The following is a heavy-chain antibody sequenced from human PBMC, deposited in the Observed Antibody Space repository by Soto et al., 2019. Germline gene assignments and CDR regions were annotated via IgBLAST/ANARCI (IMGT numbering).Heavy chain of an antibody. CDR2: MSHSGGT. V-gene: IGHV4-34*01. CDR3: VRVERGTATTVVDAFDI. Sequence: QVQLQQWGAGLLKPSETLSLTCAVYGGSISSSTNYYWSWIRQPPGKGLEWIGEMSHSGGTHFNPCLRSRVTISVDTSKNQFSQEMTSVTAADTALYYCVRVERGTATTVVDAFDIWGPGTMVTVSS. J-gene: IGHJ3*02. CDR1: GGSISSSTNYY. D-gene: IGHD1-1*01.